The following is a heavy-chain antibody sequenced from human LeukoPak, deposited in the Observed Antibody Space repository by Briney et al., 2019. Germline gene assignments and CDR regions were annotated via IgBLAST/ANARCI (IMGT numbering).Heavy chain of an antibody. Sequence: PSETLSLTCAVYGGSFSGYYWSWIRQPPGKGLEWIGEINHSGSTNYNPSLKSRVTISVDTSKNRFSLKLSSVTAADTAVYYCAKDRGSFQTGEVDYWGQGTLVTVSS. D-gene: IGHD1-26*01. CDR3: AKDRGSFQTGEVDY. CDR2: INHSGST. CDR1: GGSFSGYY. V-gene: IGHV4-34*01. J-gene: IGHJ4*02.